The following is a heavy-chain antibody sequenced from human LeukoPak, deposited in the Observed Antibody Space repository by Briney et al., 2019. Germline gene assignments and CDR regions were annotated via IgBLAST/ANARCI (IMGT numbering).Heavy chain of an antibody. Sequence: GGSLRLYCAASGFTFSSYAMSWVRQAPGKGLEWVSGISGSGGSTYYADSVKGRFTISRDNSKNTLYLQMNSLRAEDTAVYYCAKVLYYFDSRGFEDYWGQGTQVTVSS. D-gene: IGHD3-22*01. J-gene: IGHJ4*02. CDR3: AKVLYYFDSRGFEDY. CDR2: ISGSGGST. CDR1: GFTFSSYA. V-gene: IGHV3-23*01.